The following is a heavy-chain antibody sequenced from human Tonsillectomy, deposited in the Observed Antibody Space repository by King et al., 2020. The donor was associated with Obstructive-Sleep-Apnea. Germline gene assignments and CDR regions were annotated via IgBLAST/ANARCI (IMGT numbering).Heavy chain of an antibody. CDR1: GFTFTTYS. V-gene: IGHV3-48*04. D-gene: IGHD2-21*02. J-gene: IGHJ4*02. CDR2: ISTSGNVI. CDR3: ARDMAYCNGDCYLGFDN. Sequence: VQLVESGGGLVQPGGSLRLSCAASGFTFTTYSMSWVRQAPGKGLEWVSYISTSGNVIHYADSVKGRFTISRDNGKNSLYLQMDSLRAEDTAVYYCARDMAYCNGDCYLGFDNWGQGTLVTVSS.